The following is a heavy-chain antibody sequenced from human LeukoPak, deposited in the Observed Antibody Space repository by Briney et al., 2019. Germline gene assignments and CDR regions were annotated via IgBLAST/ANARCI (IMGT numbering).Heavy chain of an antibody. CDR2: INPNSGGT. CDR3: ASGVVTHPHGGS. V-gene: IGHV1-2*02. CDR1: GYTFTGYY. J-gene: IGHJ5*02. Sequence: ASVKVSCKASGYTFTGYYMHWVRQAPGQGLEWMGWINPNSGGTNYAQKFQGRVIMTRDTSINTAYMELSRLRSDDTAVYYCASGVVTHPHGGSWGQGTLVTVSS. D-gene: IGHD3-3*01.